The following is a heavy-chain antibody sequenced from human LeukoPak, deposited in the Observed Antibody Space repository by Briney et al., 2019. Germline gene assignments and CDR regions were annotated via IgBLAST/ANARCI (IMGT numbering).Heavy chain of an antibody. CDR2: IYYSGST. J-gene: IGHJ4*02. CDR3: ARLDDSSGYYYAFFDY. D-gene: IGHD3-22*01. CDR1: GGSISSYY. V-gene: IGHV4-59*08. Sequence: SETLSLTCTVSGGSISSYYWSWIRQPPGKGLEWIGYIYYSGSTNYNPSLKSRVTISVDTSKNQFSLKLSSVTAADTAVYYCARLDDSSGYYYAFFDYWGQGTLVTVSS.